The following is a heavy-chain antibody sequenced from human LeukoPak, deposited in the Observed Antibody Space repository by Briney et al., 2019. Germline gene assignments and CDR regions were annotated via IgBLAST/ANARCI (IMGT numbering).Heavy chain of an antibody. CDR1: GYTFTTYS. V-gene: IGHV1-18*01. D-gene: IGHD4-17*01. Sequence: GASVKVSCKASGYTFTTYSISWVRQAPGQGLEWMGWISVYNGKTNSAQKFQGRVTMTTDTSTSTTYMELRSLRSGDTAIYYCARSLPRSSDAFDIWGQGTMVTVSS. CDR3: ARSLPRSSDAFDI. J-gene: IGHJ3*02. CDR2: ISVYNGKT.